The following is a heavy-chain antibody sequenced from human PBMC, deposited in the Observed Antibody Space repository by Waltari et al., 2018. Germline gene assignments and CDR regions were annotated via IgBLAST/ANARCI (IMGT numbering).Heavy chain of an antibody. CDR1: GGSIRSRRYY. J-gene: IGHJ5*02. D-gene: IGHD6-13*01. V-gene: IGHV4-39*07. CDR3: ARSIAAAGNGWFDP. Sequence: QLQLQESGPGLVKPSETLSLTCTVSGGSIRSRRYYLGWIRQPPGKGLEWIGSIYYSGSTYYNPSLKSRVTISVDTSKNQFSLKLSSVTAADTAVYYCARSIAAAGNGWFDPWGQGTLVTVSS. CDR2: IYYSGST.